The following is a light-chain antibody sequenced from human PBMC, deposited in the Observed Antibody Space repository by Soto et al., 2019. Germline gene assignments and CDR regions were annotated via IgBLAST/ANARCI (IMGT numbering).Light chain of an antibody. CDR1: SSNIGSHV. CDR3: AAWDDSLNAPYG. J-gene: IGLJ1*01. V-gene: IGLV1-44*01. CDR2: SNN. Sequence: QSVLTQPPSASGTPGPRVTISCSGSSSNIGSHVVSWYQQLPGTAPKLLIYSNNHRPSGVPDRFSGSKSGTSASLAISGLQSEDEADYYCAAWDDSLNAPYGFGTGTKVTVL.